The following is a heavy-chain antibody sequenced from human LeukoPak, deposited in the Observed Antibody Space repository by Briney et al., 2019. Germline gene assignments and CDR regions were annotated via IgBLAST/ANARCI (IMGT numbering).Heavy chain of an antibody. J-gene: IGHJ4*02. V-gene: IGHV3-49*04. D-gene: IGHD2-15*01. CDR2: IRRKVSGATT. CDR1: GFTFGDYA. Sequence: GSLRLSCTVSGFTFGDYAMGWVRQAPGKGLEWVGLIRRKVSGATTEYAASVKGRFTISRDDSKSIAYLQMNSLKTEDTAMYYGTRNIYCSGGSCSYYFDYWGQGTLVTVSS. CDR3: TRNIYCSGGSCSYYFDY.